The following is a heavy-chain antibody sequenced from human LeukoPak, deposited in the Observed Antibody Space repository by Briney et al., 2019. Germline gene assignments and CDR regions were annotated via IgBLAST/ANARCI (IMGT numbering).Heavy chain of an antibody. V-gene: IGHV3-33*01. CDR3: ARVDSGWPVDY. Sequence: GRSLRLSCAASGFTFSSYGMHWVRQAPGKGLEWVAIIWHDGSNKYYADSVKGRFTISRDNSKNTLYLQMNSLRAEDTAVYYCARVDSGWPVDYWGQGTLVTVSS. D-gene: IGHD6-19*01. J-gene: IGHJ4*02. CDR1: GFTFSSYG. CDR2: IWHDGSNK.